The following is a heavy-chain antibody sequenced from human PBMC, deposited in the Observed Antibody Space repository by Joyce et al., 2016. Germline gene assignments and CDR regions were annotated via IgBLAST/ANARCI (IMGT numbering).Heavy chain of an antibody. V-gene: IGHV1-69*12. J-gene: IGHJ6*02. CDR2: IVPLYGTP. Sequence: QVQLVQSGAEVKKPGSSVKVPCKVSGGTFSTYAINWGRQAPGQGLEWMGEIVPLYGTPNYAQSFRDRITITADESTRTVYMEVSRLRSDDTAVYYCAGVRHRQRLLGSYGMDVWGQGTAVTVSS. CDR1: GGTFSTYA. CDR3: AGVRHRQRLLGSYGMDV. D-gene: IGHD2-15*01.